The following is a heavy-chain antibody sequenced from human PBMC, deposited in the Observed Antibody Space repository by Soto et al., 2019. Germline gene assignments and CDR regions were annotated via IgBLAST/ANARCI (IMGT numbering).Heavy chain of an antibody. J-gene: IGHJ4*02. CDR1: GFTFSSYS. CDR2: ISSSSSTI. Sequence: ESGGGLVQPGGSLRLSCAVSGFTFSSYSMNWVRQAPGKGLEWVSYISSSSSTIYYADSVKGRFTISRDNAKNSLYLQMNSLRDEDTAVYYCARAFHDSSGYRYWGQGTLVTVSS. D-gene: IGHD3-22*01. CDR3: ARAFHDSSGYRY. V-gene: IGHV3-48*02.